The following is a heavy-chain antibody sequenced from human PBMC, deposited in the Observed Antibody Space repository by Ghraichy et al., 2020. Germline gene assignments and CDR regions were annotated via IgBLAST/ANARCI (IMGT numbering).Heavy chain of an antibody. Sequence: SETLSLTCTVSGGSISSYYWSWIRQPPGKGLEWIGYIYTSGSTNYNTSLKSRVTISVDTSKNQFSLKLSSVTAADTAVYYCARYYGSGSYNYYYGMDVWGQGTTVTVSS. CDR3: ARYYGSGSYNYYYGMDV. CDR1: GGSISSYY. V-gene: IGHV4-4*09. D-gene: IGHD3-10*01. J-gene: IGHJ6*02. CDR2: IYTSGST.